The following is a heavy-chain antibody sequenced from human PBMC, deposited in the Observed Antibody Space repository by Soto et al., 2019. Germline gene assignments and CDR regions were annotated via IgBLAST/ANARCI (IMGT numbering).Heavy chain of an antibody. J-gene: IGHJ3*01. CDR3: TRRLIDHRNQGHAFDL. CDR1: GGSVSSGNYF. CDR2: IDYNGET. D-gene: IGHD1-1*01. V-gene: IGHV4-39*01. Sequence: QLQLQESGPGLVKPAETLSLKCGVSGGSVSSGNYFWGWIRQPPGKGLVWIGNIDYNGETYSSPYIKSRVTMSPDTPQNQFSLSLNYETAADTAFYYCTRRLIDHRNQGHAFDLWGQGTLVTVSS.